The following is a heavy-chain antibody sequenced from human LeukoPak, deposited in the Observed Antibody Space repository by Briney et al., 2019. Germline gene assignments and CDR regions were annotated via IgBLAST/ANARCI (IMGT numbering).Heavy chain of an antibody. CDR2: ISAYNGNT. J-gene: IGHJ4*02. CDR1: GYTFTSYG. D-gene: IGHD4-17*01. V-gene: IGHV1-18*01. Sequence: GASVKVSCKASGYTFTSYGISWVRQAPGQGLEWMGWISAYNGNTNYAQKFQGRVTMTEDTSTDTAYMELSSLRSEDTAVYYCATGENTVTSSPDYWGQGTLVTVSS. CDR3: ATGENTVTSSPDY.